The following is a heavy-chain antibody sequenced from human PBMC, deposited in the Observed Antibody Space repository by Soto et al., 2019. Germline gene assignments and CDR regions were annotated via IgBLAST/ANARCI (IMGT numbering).Heavy chain of an antibody. Sequence: GGSLRLSCAASGFTFSDYYMSWIRQAPGKGLEWVSYISSSGSTIYYADSVKGRFTIPRDNAKNSLYLQMNSLRAEDTAVYYCARGKLEWLLYRVNPGVWGKGTTVTVSS. J-gene: IGHJ6*04. CDR1: GFTFSDYY. V-gene: IGHV3-11*01. CDR3: ARGKLEWLLYRVNPGV. CDR2: ISSSGSTI. D-gene: IGHD3-3*01.